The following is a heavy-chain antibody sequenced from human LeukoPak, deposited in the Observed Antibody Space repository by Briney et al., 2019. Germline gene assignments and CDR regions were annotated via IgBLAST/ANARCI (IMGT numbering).Heavy chain of an antibody. Sequence: SETLSLTCTVSGGSISSYYWSWIRQPAGKGLEWIGRIYTSGSTNYNPSLKSRVTMSVDTSENQFSLKLSSVTAADTAVYYCASTKPGIAVAGVFPRITYFDYWGQGTLVTVSS. CDR3: ASTKPGIAVAGVFPRITYFDY. V-gene: IGHV4-4*07. J-gene: IGHJ4*02. CDR1: GGSISSYY. D-gene: IGHD6-19*01. CDR2: IYTSGST.